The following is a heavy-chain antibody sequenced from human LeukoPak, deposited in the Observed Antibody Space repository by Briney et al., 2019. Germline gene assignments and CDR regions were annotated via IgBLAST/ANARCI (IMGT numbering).Heavy chain of an antibody. J-gene: IGHJ6*03. CDR2: IYSGGST. D-gene: IGHD1-7*01. V-gene: IGHV3-53*01. CDR1: GFTVSSNY. Sequence: IQPGGSLRLSCAASGFTVSSNYMSWVRQAPGKGLEWVSVIYSGGSTYYADSVKGRFTISRDNSKNTLYLQMNRLRAEDTAVYYCARDRLELRFTPYDYYYYYMDVWGKGTTVTVSS. CDR3: ARDRLELRFTPYDYYYYYMDV.